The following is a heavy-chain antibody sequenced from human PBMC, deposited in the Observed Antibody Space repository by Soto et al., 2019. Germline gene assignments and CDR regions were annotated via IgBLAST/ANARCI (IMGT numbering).Heavy chain of an antibody. J-gene: IGHJ4*02. CDR1: GHSINRYY. Sequence: SETLTLTCPLSGHSINRYYWSWIPSPAGAGLETIGRIYTSGSTTYNPSLKSLAAILVDTSKNKFSLKMSSVTAADTAVYYCAREPTLDSSGYYLDYWGQGTMVTVS. V-gene: IGHV4-4*07. CDR3: AREPTLDSSGYYLDY. D-gene: IGHD3-22*01. CDR2: IYTSGST.